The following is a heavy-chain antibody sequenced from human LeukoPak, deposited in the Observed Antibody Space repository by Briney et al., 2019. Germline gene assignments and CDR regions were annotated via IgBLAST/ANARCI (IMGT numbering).Heavy chain of an antibody. Sequence: SETLSLTCTVSGGSISSYYWGWIRQPPGKGLEWIGSIYYSGNTYYNPSLKSRVTISVDTSKNQFSLKLSSVTAADTAVYYCARHKREIAVAGLNAFDIWGQGTMVTVSS. CDR3: ARHKREIAVAGLNAFDI. D-gene: IGHD6-19*01. CDR2: IYYSGNT. CDR1: GGSISSYY. J-gene: IGHJ3*02. V-gene: IGHV4-39*01.